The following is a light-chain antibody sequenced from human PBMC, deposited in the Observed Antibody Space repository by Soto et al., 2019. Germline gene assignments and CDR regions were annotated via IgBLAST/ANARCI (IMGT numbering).Light chain of an antibody. V-gene: IGKV3-15*01. J-gene: IGKJ1*01. CDR1: QSLSSN. Sequence: MTQSPATLSVSPGETATLSCRASQSLSSNLGWYQQKPGQAPRLLIFGASTSATGIPARFSGSGSGTEFSLTISSLQSEDFQVYFCQQYNDWPLTFGQGTKVEIK. CDR3: QQYNDWPLT. CDR2: GAS.